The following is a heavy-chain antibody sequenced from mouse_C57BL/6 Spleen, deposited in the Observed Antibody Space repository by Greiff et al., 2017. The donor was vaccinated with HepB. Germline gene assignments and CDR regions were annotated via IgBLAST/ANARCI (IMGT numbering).Heavy chain of an antibody. D-gene: IGHD1-2*01. V-gene: IGHV14-4*01. CDR2: IDPENGDT. Sequence: VQLQQSGAELVRPGASVKLSCTASGFNIKDDYMHWVKQRPEQGLEWIGWIDPENGDTEYASKFQGKATITADTSSITAYLQLSSLTSEDTAVYYCTTGAHYGPDYWGQGTTLTVSS. CDR3: TTGAHYGPDY. CDR1: GFNIKDDY. J-gene: IGHJ2*01.